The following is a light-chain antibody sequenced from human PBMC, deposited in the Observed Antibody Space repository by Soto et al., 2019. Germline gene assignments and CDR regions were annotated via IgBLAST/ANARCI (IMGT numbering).Light chain of an antibody. CDR1: TSNIGSNI. V-gene: IGLV1-44*01. J-gene: IGLJ2*01. CDR3: GTWDSSLSAVV. CDR2: DNN. Sequence: QSVLTQPPSASGTPGQRITISCSGRTSNIGSNIVAWYQHLPGTAPKLLIYDNNQRPSGVPDRFFGSKSGTSASLAITGLQTGDEADYYCGTWDSSLSAVVFGGGTKLTVL.